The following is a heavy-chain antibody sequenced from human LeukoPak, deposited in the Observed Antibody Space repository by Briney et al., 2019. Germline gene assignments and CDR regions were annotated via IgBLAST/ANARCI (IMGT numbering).Heavy chain of an antibody. V-gene: IGHV4-30-2*01. D-gene: IGHD4-17*01. J-gene: IGHJ4*02. Sequence: SETLSLTCAVSGGSISSGGYSWSWIRQPPGKGLEWIGYIYHSGSTYYNPSLKSRVTISVDRSKNQFSLKLRSVTVADTAVYYCARVDYGDYVFDYWGQGTLVTVSS. CDR1: GGSISSGGYS. CDR3: ARVDYGDYVFDY. CDR2: IYHSGST.